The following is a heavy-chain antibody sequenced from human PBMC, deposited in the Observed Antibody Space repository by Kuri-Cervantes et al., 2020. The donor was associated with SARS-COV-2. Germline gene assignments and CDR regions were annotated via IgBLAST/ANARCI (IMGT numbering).Heavy chain of an antibody. CDR2: INHSGCT. J-gene: IGHJ6*02. CDR1: GASLNTYS. D-gene: IGHD2-2*01. V-gene: IGHV4-34*01. CDR3: ARGHIGVVPSPILGLGPHYYYYHMDI. Sequence: SQTLSLTCAVFGASLNTYSWSWIRQPPGKGLEWIGEINHSGCTKYKPSLKGRVSISVDASKNQIFLKLTSVTAADAAVYYCARGHIGVVPSPILGLGPHYYYYHMDIWGQGTTVTVSS.